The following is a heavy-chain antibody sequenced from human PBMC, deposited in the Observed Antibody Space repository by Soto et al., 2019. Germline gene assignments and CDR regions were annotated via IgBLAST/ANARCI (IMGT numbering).Heavy chain of an antibody. CDR2: ISSSSSTI. D-gene: IGHD3-22*01. V-gene: IGHV3-48*02. CDR1: GFTFSSYS. Sequence: GGSLRLSCAASGFTFSSYSMNWVRQAPGKGLEWVSYISSSSSTIYYADSVKGRFTISRGNAKNSLYLQMNSLRDEDTAVYYCARDAGTYPWYYYDSSGYYLDYYGMDVWGQGTTVTVSS. J-gene: IGHJ6*02. CDR3: ARDAGTYPWYYYDSSGYYLDYYGMDV.